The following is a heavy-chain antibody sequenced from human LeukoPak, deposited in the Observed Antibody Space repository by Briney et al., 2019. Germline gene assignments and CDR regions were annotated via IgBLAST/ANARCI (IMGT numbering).Heavy chain of an antibody. CDR3: VVFIAGGGGRGY. Sequence: GSLRLSCAASGFTFSNYAMSWVREAPGKGQQWIGPIYYSGSMKYNPTLKSRVTISVDTSNNKFSLKLTTVTAADTAVYYCVVFIAGGGGRGYWGQGTLVTVSS. V-gene: IGHV4-59*01. D-gene: IGHD6-13*01. CDR1: GFTFSNYA. CDR2: IYYSGSM. J-gene: IGHJ4*02.